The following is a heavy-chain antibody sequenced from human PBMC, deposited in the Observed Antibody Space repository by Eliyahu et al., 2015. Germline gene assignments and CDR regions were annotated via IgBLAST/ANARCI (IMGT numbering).Heavy chain of an antibody. CDR3: AKGGEMATIPPYYMDV. J-gene: IGHJ6*03. CDR1: GFXFSSXA. Sequence: EVQLLESGGGLVQPGGSLRLSCAASGFXFSSXARGWVRPAPGKGLEWGSAISGSGGSTYYADSVKGRFTISRDNSKNTLYLQMNSLRAEDTAVYYCAKGGEMATIPPYYMDVWGKGTTVTVSS. V-gene: IGHV3-23*01. CDR2: ISGSGGST. D-gene: IGHD5-24*01.